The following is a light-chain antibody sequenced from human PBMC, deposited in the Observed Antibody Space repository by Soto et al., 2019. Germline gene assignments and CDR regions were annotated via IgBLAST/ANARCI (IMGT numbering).Light chain of an antibody. V-gene: IGKV1-5*03. CDR3: QQYYDYST. CDR1: QSISNC. J-gene: IGKJ1*01. Sequence: DIQMTQSPSTLSASVGDRVTITCRASQSISNCLAWYQQKPGKAPLLLIYKASTLESGVPTRFSGGGSGTEFTLSISSLQPDDFATYFCQQYYDYSTVGQGTKV. CDR2: KAS.